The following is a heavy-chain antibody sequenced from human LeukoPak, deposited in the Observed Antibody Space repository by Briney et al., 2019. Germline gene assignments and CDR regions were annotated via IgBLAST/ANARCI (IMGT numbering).Heavy chain of an antibody. CDR1: GFTFSSYG. CDR2: ISGSGGST. J-gene: IGHJ4*02. CDR3: ARAGDYDSSGYYFDY. V-gene: IGHV3-23*01. D-gene: IGHD3-22*01. Sequence: GGSLRLSCAASGFTFSSYGMSWVRQAPGKGLEWVSAISGSGGSTYYADSVKGRFTISRDNSKNTLYLQMNSLRAEDTAVYYCARAGDYDSSGYYFDYWGQGTLVTVSS.